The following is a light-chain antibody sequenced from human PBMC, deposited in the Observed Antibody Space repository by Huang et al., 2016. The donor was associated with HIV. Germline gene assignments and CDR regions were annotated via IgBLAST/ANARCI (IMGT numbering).Light chain of an antibody. J-gene: IGKJ1*01. CDR2: SAS. CDR1: QGIRND. CDR3: LQDYKYPCT. V-gene: IGKV1-6*01. Sequence: AIQMTQSPSSLSASVVDRVTITCRASQGIRNDLGGYQQKPGKAPKLLIYSASGLQSGVPSRFSGSGSDTNFTLTINSLQPEDIATYYCLQDYKYPCTFGQGTKVEI.